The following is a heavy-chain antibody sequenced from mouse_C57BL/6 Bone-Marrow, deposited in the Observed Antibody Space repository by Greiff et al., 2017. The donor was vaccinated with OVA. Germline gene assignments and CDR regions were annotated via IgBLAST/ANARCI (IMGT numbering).Heavy chain of an antibody. V-gene: IGHV5-6*01. CDR3: ARRGGYGRGYFDV. CDR1: GFTFSSYG. Sequence: EVQLQESGGDLVKPGGSLKLSCAASGFTFSSYGMSWVRQTPDKRLEWVATISSGGSYTYYPDSVKGRFTISRDNAKNTLYLQMSSLKSEDTAMYYCARRGGYGRGYFDVWGTGTTVTVSS. D-gene: IGHD2-2*01. CDR2: ISSGGSYT. J-gene: IGHJ1*03.